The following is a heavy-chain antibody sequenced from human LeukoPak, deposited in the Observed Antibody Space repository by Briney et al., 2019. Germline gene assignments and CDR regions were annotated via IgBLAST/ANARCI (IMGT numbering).Heavy chain of an antibody. CDR1: GFTFSSYW. CDR2: IKQDGSEK. CDR3: ARERRGPVVADRTLDY. V-gene: IGHV3-7*03. Sequence: GGSLRLSCEASGFTFSSYWMHWVRQAPGKGLEWVANIKQDGSEKYYVDSVKGRFTISRDNAKNSLYLQMNSLRAADTAVYYCARERRGPVVADRTLDYWGQGTLVTVSS. D-gene: IGHD2-15*01. J-gene: IGHJ4*02.